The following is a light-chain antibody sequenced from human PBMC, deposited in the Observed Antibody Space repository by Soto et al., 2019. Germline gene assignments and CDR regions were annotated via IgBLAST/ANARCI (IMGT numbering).Light chain of an antibody. CDR2: GAS. Sequence: ESVLTQAAGALSLSPGERATLSCRASQSVSSSYLAWYQQKPGQAPRLLIYGASSRATGIPDRFSGSGSGTDFTLTISRLEPEDFAVYYCQQYGSSPPLTFGGGTKVDIK. V-gene: IGKV3-20*01. CDR3: QQYGSSPPLT. J-gene: IGKJ4*01. CDR1: QSVSSSY.